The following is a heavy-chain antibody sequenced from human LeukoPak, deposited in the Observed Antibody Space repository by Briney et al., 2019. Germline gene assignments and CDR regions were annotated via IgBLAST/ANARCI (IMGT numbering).Heavy chain of an antibody. CDR2: ISDNGGST. CDR3: ARDRVGSGWFEYFQH. CDR1: GFILRSHA. D-gene: IGHD6-19*01. J-gene: IGHJ1*01. V-gene: IGHV3-64*04. Sequence: GGSLRLSCSASGFILRSHAMHWVRQAPGKGLEYVSRISDNGGSTYYADSVKGRFTISRDNSKNTLYLQMSSLRSEDTAVYYCARDRVGSGWFEYFQHWGQGTLVTVSS.